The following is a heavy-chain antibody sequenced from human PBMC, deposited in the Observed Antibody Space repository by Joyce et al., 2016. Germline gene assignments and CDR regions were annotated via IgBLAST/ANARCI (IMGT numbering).Heavy chain of an antibody. Sequence: QMQLVQSGAEVKKPGSSVKVSCGAFGGTRSGYAISWVRQAPGQGLEWMGGITPIFATAKYAQKFQTRLTITADKSTNTAYMELSSLRSEDTAIYYCVRVRQSGNINDYWGQGTQVTVSS. J-gene: IGHJ4*02. V-gene: IGHV1-69*06. CDR1: GGTRSGYA. CDR3: VRVRQSGNINDY. CDR2: ITPIFATA.